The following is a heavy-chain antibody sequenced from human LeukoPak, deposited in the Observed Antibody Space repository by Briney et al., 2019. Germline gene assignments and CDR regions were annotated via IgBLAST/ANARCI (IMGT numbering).Heavy chain of an antibody. V-gene: IGHV1-18*01. CDR3: ARAVYYYDSSGQYEGVFDY. Sequence: ASVKVSCKTSGYIFTDYHINWLRQAPGQGLEWIGWISTYNGGTKFLQKFQGRVTLTTDTSTTTGYMELRSLTSDDTAVYYCARAVYYYDSSGQYEGVFDYWGQGTLVTVSS. CDR2: ISTYNGGT. CDR1: GYIFTDYH. J-gene: IGHJ4*02. D-gene: IGHD3-22*01.